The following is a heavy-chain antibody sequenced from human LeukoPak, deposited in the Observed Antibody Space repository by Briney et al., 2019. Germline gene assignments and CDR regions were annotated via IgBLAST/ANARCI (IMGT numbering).Heavy chain of an antibody. V-gene: IGHV3-7*01. CDR3: ARPLMYYYGSETYFWFDP. CDR1: GFTFTSAW. Sequence: GGSLRLSCAASGFTFTSAWMGWVRQAPGKGLEWVANIKQDGSEKYYGDSVKGRFTISRDNAKNSLSLQMNSLRAEDTAVYYCARPLMYYYGSETYFWFDPWGQGTLVTVSS. J-gene: IGHJ5*02. D-gene: IGHD3-10*01. CDR2: IKQDGSEK.